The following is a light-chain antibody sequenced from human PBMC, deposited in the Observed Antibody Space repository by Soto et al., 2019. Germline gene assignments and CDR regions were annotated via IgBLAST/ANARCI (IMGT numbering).Light chain of an antibody. J-gene: IGKJ1*01. CDR1: QSISSNF. CDR3: QQYGGSPRT. V-gene: IGKV3-20*01. CDR2: GAS. Sequence: IVLPQSPGTLSLSPGEGATLSCRASQSISSNFLAWYQQKRGQAPRLLIHGASNRATGIPDRFSGSGSGTDFTLTITRLEPEDFAVYYCQQYGGSPRTFGQGTKVDIK.